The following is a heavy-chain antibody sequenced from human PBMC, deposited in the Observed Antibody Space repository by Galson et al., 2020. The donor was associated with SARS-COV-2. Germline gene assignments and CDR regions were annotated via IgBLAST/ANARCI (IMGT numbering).Heavy chain of an antibody. CDR3: ARDECRGSTCYSEFHYYMDV. Sequence: GESLKISCAASGFAFSGSAIHWVRQASGKGLEWVGRIRSKPNNYATAYAASVNDRFTISRDDSKNTAYLQMNSLKTEDTALYYCARDECRGSTCYSEFHYYMDVWGEGTTVTVSS. CDR1: GFAFSGSA. D-gene: IGHD2-21*02. V-gene: IGHV3-73*01. CDR2: IRSKPNNYAT. J-gene: IGHJ6*03.